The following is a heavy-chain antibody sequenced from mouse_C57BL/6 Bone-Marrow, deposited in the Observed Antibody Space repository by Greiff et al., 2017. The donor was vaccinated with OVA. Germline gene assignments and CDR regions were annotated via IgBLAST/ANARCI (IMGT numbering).Heavy chain of an antibody. Sequence: QVQLQQSGAELARPGASVKLSCKASGYTFTSYGISWVKQSTGQGLEWIGEIYPRSGNTYYNEKFKGKATLTADKSSSPVYMELRSLTSEDSAVYFCARKGSWFDYWGQGTTLTVSS. V-gene: IGHV1-81*01. CDR3: ARKGSWFDY. CDR1: GYTFTSYG. CDR2: IYPRSGNT. J-gene: IGHJ2*01.